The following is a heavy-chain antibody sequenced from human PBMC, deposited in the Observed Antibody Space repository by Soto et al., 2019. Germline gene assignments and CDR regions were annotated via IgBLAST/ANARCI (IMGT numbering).Heavy chain of an antibody. CDR3: ARDPGHYDFYAQDGMDV. CDR2: ISAYNGNT. J-gene: IGHJ6*04. Sequence: GASVKVSCKASGYTFTSYGICWVRQAPGQGLEWMGWISAYNGNTNYAQKLQGRVTMTTDTSTSTAYMELRSLRSDDTAVYYCARDPGHYDFYAQDGMDVWGKGTTVTVSS. D-gene: IGHD3-3*01. CDR1: GYTFTSYG. V-gene: IGHV1-18*01.